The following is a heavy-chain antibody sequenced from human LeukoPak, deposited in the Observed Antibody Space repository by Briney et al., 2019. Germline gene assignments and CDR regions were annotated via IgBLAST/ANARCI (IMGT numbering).Heavy chain of an antibody. D-gene: IGHD6-13*01. CDR2: ISGSGGST. CDR1: GFTFTRYA. CDR3: AKERASSSCKGMDV. Sequence: RAGGSLRLSCAVSGFTFTRYAMSWVRQAPGKGLEWVSAISGSGGSTCYADSVKGRFTIARDNSKNTLYLQMNSLRGEDTAVYYCAKERASSSCKGMDVWGQGTTVTVSS. J-gene: IGHJ6*02. V-gene: IGHV3-23*01.